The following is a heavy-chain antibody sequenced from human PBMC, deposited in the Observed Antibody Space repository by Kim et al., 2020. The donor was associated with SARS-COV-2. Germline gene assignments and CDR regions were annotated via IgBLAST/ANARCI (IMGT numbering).Heavy chain of an antibody. Sequence: GGSLRLSCAASGFTFSASAIHWVRQASGKGLEWVGRIRSKADSYATAYAASVKGRFTISRDDSKNTAYLQMNSLKTEDTAVYYGTVSGGYCSSASCYSVNFYGMDVWGQGTTVTVPS. CDR1: GFTFSASA. J-gene: IGHJ6*02. CDR3: TVSGGYCSSASCYSVNFYGMDV. D-gene: IGHD2-2*01. V-gene: IGHV3-73*01. CDR2: IRSKADSYAT.